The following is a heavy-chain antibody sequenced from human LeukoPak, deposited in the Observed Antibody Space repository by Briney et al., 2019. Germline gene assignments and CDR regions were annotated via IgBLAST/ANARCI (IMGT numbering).Heavy chain of an antibody. Sequence: SSETLSLTCAVYGESFSGFHWTWIRQPSGKGLEWIGEINHSGSTNYNPSLKSRVAVSVDTSKNQFSLKLTSVTAADTAVYYCARAQGTVAIDYWGQGTLVTVFS. V-gene: IGHV4-34*01. CDR1: GESFSGFH. J-gene: IGHJ4*02. CDR2: INHSGST. CDR3: ARAQGTVAIDY. D-gene: IGHD5-12*01.